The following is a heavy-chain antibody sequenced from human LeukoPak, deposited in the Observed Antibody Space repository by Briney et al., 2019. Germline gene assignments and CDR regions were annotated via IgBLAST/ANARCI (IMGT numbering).Heavy chain of an antibody. Sequence: GGSLRLSCAASGFTFSSYGMHWVRQAPGKGLEWVAFIRYDGSNKYYADSVKGRFTISRDNSKNTLYLQMNSLRAEDTAVYYCAKDLGVLRFLEWFFGFDYWGQGTLVTVSS. CDR1: GFTFSSYG. J-gene: IGHJ4*02. CDR2: IRYDGSNK. CDR3: AKDLGVLRFLEWFFGFDY. V-gene: IGHV3-30*02. D-gene: IGHD3-3*01.